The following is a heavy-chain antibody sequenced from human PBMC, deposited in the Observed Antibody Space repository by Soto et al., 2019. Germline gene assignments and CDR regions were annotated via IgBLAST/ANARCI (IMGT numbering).Heavy chain of an antibody. CDR1: GYTFTSYD. V-gene: IGHV1-8*01. Sequence: QVQLVQSGAEGKKPGASVKVSCKAAGYTFTSYDSNRVRQATGQGLAWMGWMNPHSGNTGSAQKFKGRVTMTRNTSISRAYMELRSLRSEDTAVYYCAREKVGAVDYWGQGTLVTVSS. CDR2: MNPHSGNT. J-gene: IGHJ4*02. D-gene: IGHD1-26*01. CDR3: AREKVGAVDY.